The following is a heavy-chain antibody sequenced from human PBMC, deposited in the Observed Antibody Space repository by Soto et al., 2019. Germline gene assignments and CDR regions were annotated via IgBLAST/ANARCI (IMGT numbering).Heavy chain of an antibody. V-gene: IGHV3-66*01. CDR2: IFSGGST. J-gene: IGHJ4*02. D-gene: IGHD2-2*01. Sequence: PGGSLRLSCAASGFTVSGNYMGWVRQAPGQGLEWVSVIFSGGSTYYADSVKGRFTISRDNSKNTLYLQMSSLRAEDTAVYYCARAKFATSRFFWGQGTLVTVSS. CDR1: GFTVSGNY. CDR3: ARAKFATSRFF.